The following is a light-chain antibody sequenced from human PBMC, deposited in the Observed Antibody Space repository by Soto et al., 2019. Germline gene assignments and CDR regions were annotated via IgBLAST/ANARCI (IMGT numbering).Light chain of an antibody. J-gene: IGKJ5*01. V-gene: IGKV3-20*01. Sequence: EIILTQSPDTLSLSPGERATLSCRASQTVSSNYLAWCQQRPGQAPRLLIYGASTRAAGIPDRFSGSGSGTDFTLTITRLEPEDSALYYCQQYGSSAPITFGQGTRLEIK. CDR3: QQYGSSAPIT. CDR2: GAS. CDR1: QTVSSNY.